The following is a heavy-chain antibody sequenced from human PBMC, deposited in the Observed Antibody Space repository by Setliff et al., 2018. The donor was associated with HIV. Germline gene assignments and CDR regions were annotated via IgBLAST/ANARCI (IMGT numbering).Heavy chain of an antibody. D-gene: IGHD3-22*01. CDR3: ARGADRFDTSGYYSFFDP. CDR1: GYTFNDNY. V-gene: IGHV1-2*06. CDR2: ISPDIGDT. Sequence: CKASGYTFNDNYIHWVRQAPGQGLEWMGRISPDIGDTNYAQMFHGRVTMTRDTSISTAYMELSSLKSDDTAVYYCARGADRFDTSGYYSFFDPWGQGTLVTVSS. J-gene: IGHJ5*02.